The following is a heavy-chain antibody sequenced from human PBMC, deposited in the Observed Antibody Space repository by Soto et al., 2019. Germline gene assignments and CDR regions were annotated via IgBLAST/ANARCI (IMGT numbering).Heavy chain of an antibody. CDR3: MQSRWGGDCLQSYASHYYHGMDV. Sequence: QITLKESGPTLVKPTQNLTLPCTFSGFSLSTTGVGVGWIRQPPGKALQWPALIYWGDDKRYNPSLRSRLTISKDTSENQVFLTMANMEPLDTATYYGMQSRWGGDCLQSYASHYYHGMDVWGQGTTVTVSS. J-gene: IGHJ6*02. D-gene: IGHD2-21*02. CDR2: IYWGDDK. V-gene: IGHV2-5*02. CDR1: GFSLSTTGVG.